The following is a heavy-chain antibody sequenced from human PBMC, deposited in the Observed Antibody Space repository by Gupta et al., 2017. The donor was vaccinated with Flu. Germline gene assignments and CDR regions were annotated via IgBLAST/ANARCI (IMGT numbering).Heavy chain of an antibody. Sequence: QVQLQQWGAGLLKPSETLSLSCAVYGGSFSGYYWSWIRQAPGKGLEWIGEINPLETTNYNPSLKGRVIISGDTSKNQFSLKLISVTAADTAVYYCARLSAPQRRKWYFDLWGRGALVTVSS. V-gene: IGHV4-34*02. CDR1: GGSFSGYY. CDR2: INPLETT. D-gene: IGHD2/OR15-2a*01. CDR3: ARLSAPQRRKWYFDL. J-gene: IGHJ2*01.